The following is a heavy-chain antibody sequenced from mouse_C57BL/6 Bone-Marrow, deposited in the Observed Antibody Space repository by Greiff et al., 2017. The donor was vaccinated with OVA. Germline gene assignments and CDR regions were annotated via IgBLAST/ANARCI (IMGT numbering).Heavy chain of an antibody. D-gene: IGHD2-4*01. V-gene: IGHV1-54*01. CDR2: INTGSGGN. J-gene: IGHJ4*01. CDR1: GYAFTNYL. CDR3: ARSGCYDCDWAMDD. Sequence: VQLQQSGAELVRPGPSVKVSCKASGYAFTNYLIEWVKQRPGQGLEWIGVINTGSGGNNYHEKFQGKATLTADKSSRTAYMQHMSLTAEDSAVYVCARSGCYDCDWAMDDWGQGTSVTVSS.